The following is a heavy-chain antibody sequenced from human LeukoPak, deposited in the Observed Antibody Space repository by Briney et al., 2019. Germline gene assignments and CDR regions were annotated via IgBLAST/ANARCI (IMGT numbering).Heavy chain of an antibody. V-gene: IGHV1-18*01. J-gene: IGHJ4*02. D-gene: IGHD3-22*01. CDR1: GYTFTSYG. Sequence: ASVKVSCKASGYTFTSYGISWVRQAPGQGLEWMGWISAYNGNTNYAQKLQGRVTMTTDTSTSTAYMEPRSLRSDDTAVYYCARDFRSSYYDSSGPTSNWGQGTLVTVSS. CDR2: ISAYNGNT. CDR3: ARDFRSSYYDSSGPTSN.